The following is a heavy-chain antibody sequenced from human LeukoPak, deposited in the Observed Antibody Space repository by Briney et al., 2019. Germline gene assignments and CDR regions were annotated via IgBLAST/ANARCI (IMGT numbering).Heavy chain of an antibody. D-gene: IGHD5-18*01. J-gene: IGHJ4*02. CDR2: IYYSGST. V-gene: IGHV4-30-4*07. Sequence: KASETLSLTCTVSDYSISSGYSWSWIRQPPGKGLEWIGYIYYSGSTYYNPSLKSRVTISVDTSKNQFSLKLSSVTAADTAVYYCASVDTAMVSFDYWGQGTLVTVSS. CDR1: DYSISSGYS. CDR3: ASVDTAMVSFDY.